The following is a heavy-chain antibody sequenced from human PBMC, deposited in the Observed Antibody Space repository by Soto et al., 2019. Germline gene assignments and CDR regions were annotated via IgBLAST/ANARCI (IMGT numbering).Heavy chain of an antibody. CDR1: GGSFSGYY. CDR2: INHSGST. V-gene: IGHV4-34*01. CDR3: ARGRGVTKRTIKIDY. J-gene: IGHJ4*02. Sequence: SETLSLTCAVYGGSFSGYYWSWIRQPPGKGLEWIGEINHSGSTNYNPSLKSRVTISVDTSKNQFSLKLSSVTAADTAVYYCARGRGVTKRTIKIDYWGQGTLVTVSS. D-gene: IGHD2-21*02.